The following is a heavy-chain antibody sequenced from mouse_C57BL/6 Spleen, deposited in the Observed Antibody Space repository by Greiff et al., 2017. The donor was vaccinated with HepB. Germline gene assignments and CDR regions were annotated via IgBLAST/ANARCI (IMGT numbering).Heavy chain of an antibody. CDR3: ARNGAGYPFAY. CDR2: IWSGGST. CDR1: GFSLTSYG. Sequence: QVQLQQSGPGLVQPSQSLSITCTVSGFSLTSYGVHWVRQSPGKGLEWLGVIWSGGSTDYNAAFISRLSISKDNSKSQVFFKMNSLQADDTAIYYCARNGAGYPFAYWGQGTLVTVSA. V-gene: IGHV2-2*01. D-gene: IGHD2-2*01. J-gene: IGHJ3*01.